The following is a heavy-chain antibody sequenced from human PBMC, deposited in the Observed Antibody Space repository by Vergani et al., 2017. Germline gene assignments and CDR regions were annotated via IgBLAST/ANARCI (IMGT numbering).Heavy chain of an antibody. Sequence: QVQLQESGPGLVKPSETLSLTCTVSGGSISSYYWSWIRQPPGKGLEWIGYIYYSGSTNYNPSLKSRVTISVDTSKNQFSLKLSSVPAADTAVYYCARAWRDYDILTGYVTAYFDYWGQGTLVTVSS. CDR3: ARAWRDYDILTGYVTAYFDY. CDR2: IYYSGST. D-gene: IGHD3-9*01. V-gene: IGHV4-59*01. J-gene: IGHJ4*02. CDR1: GGSISSYY.